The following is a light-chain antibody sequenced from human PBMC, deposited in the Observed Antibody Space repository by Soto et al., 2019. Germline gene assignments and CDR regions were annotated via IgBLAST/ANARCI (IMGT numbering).Light chain of an antibody. V-gene: IGKV1-39*01. J-gene: IGKJ3*01. CDR3: QQSYSTSCT. CDR2: AAS. CDR1: QSISSY. Sequence: DIQMTQSPSSLSASVGDRVPITCRASQSISSYLNWYQQKPGKAPKLLIYAASSLQSGVPSRFSGSGSGTDFTITISSLQPEDCATYYCQQSYSTSCTFGPGTKVDIK.